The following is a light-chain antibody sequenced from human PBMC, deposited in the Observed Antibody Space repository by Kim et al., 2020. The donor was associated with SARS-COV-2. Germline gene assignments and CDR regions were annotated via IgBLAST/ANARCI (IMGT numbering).Light chain of an antibody. CDR3: QKYDTAPWT. V-gene: IGKV1-27*01. J-gene: IGKJ1*01. CDR1: QGISNY. CDR2: AAS. Sequence: ASVGEGVTITCRASQGISNYLAWYQRKPGEAPKLLIYAASTLQFGVSTRFSGSGSGTEFTLTISALQPEDVASYYCQKYDTAPWTFGHGTTVDIK.